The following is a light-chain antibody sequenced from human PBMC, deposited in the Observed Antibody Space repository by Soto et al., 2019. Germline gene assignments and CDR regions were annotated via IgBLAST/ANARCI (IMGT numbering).Light chain of an antibody. J-gene: IGLJ1*01. V-gene: IGLV2-8*01. CDR1: SSDVGGYNY. CDR2: EVS. CDR3: TSYAGSNNYV. Sequence: QSARTQPPSASGSPGQSVTISCTGTSSDVGGYNYVSWYQQHPGKAPKLMIYEVSKRPSGVPDRFSGSKSGNTASLTVSGLQAEDGADYYCTSYAGSNNYVFGTGTKVTVL.